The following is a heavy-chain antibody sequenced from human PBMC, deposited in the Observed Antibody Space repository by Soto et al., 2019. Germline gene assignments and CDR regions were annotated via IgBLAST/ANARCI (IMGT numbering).Heavy chain of an antibody. CDR2: IYYSGTT. J-gene: IGHJ5*02. CDR1: GDSLSSGGYY. D-gene: IGHD2-2*02. CDR3: AGDAIPPPSRWSDP. V-gene: IGHV4-31*03. Sequence: SETLSLTCSVSGDSLSSGGYYWRWIRQHPGKGLEWFGYIYYSGTTYYNPSLKSRVTISLDTSKNQFSLKLSSVTAADSAVYYFAGDAIPPPSRWSDPLGQGILVTVSS.